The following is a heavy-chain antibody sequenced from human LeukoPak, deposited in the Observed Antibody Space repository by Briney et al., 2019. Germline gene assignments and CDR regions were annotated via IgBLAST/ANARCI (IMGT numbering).Heavy chain of an antibody. CDR1: GFTFSNYA. Sequence: GGSLRLSCAASGFTFSNYAMIWVRQAPGKGLEWVSAISASGYSTHYADSVKGRFAISRDNSKNTLYLQMNSLRAEDTAVYYCAKERASYGVPGLFDYWGQGTLVTVSS. CDR2: ISASGYST. J-gene: IGHJ4*02. CDR3: AKERASYGVPGLFDY. D-gene: IGHD5-18*01. V-gene: IGHV3-23*01.